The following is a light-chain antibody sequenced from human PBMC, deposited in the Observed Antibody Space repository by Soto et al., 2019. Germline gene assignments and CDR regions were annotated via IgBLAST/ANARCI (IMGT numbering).Light chain of an antibody. CDR2: EVS. V-gene: IGLV2-14*01. Sequence: QSALTQPASVSGSPGQSITISCTGTSSDVGGYNYVSWYQQHPGKAPKLMIYEVSNRPSGVSKRFSGSKSGNTASLTISGLHAEDEADYYCSSYTSSSTWVFGGGTKLTVL. CDR1: SSDVGGYNY. CDR3: SSYTSSSTWV. J-gene: IGLJ3*02.